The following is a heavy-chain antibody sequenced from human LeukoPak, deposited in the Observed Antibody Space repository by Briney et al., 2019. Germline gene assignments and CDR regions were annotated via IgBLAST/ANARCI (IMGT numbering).Heavy chain of an antibody. CDR1: GFTFSSYW. D-gene: IGHD4-23*01. J-gene: IGHJ4*02. V-gene: IGHV3-20*04. CDR2: INWNGGST. CDR3: AREGEPTVVDFDY. Sequence: GGSLRLSCAASGFTFSSYWMHWVRQAPGKGLEWVSGINWNGGSTGYADSVKGRFTISRDNAKNSLYLQMNSLRAEDTALYYCAREGEPTVVDFDYWGQGTLVTVSS.